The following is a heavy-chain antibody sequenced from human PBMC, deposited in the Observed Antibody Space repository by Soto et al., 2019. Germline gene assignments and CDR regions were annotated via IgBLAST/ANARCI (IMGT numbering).Heavy chain of an antibody. V-gene: IGHV3-11*01. J-gene: IGHJ4*02. D-gene: IGHD3-9*01. CDR3: AKGHYDILTGLDY. Sequence: PGGSLRLSCAASGFTFSDYYMSWIRQAPGKGLEWVSYISSSGSTIYYADSVKGRFTISRDNSTNTLYLQMNSLRVEDTAVYYCAKGHYDILTGLDYWGQGILVTVSS. CDR1: GFTFSDYY. CDR2: ISSSGSTI.